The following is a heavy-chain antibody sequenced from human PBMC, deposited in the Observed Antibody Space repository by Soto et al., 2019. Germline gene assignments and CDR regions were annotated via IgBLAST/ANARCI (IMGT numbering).Heavy chain of an antibody. CDR1: GFTFSSYA. J-gene: IGHJ4*02. V-gene: IGHV3-30*09. Sequence: VQLVESGGGVVQPGRSLRLSCAASGFTFSSYAMHWVRQAPGKGLEWVAVISYDGSNKYYADSVKGRIAISRENSKSTLELQMNSLRAEDTAVYYCAGDDGPTGWGGFDYWGEGTLVTVSS. CDR3: AGDDGPTGWGGFDY. CDR2: ISYDGSNK. D-gene: IGHD2-21*01.